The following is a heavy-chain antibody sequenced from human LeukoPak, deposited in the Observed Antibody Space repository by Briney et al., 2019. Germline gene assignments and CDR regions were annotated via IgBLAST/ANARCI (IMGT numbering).Heavy chain of an antibody. CDR1: GFTFSSYA. J-gene: IGHJ6*02. CDR3: ARVGTAMVPLGMDV. V-gene: IGHV3-30-3*01. CDR2: ISYDGSNK. D-gene: IGHD5-18*01. Sequence: GGSLRLPCAASGFTFSSYAMHWVRQAPGKGLEWVAVISYDGSNKYYADSVKGRFTISRDNSKNTLYLQMNSLRAEDTAVYYCARVGTAMVPLGMDVWGQGTTVTVSS.